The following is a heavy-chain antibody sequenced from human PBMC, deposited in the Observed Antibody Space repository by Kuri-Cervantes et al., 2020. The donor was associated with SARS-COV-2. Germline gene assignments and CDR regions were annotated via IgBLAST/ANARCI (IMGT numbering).Heavy chain of an antibody. V-gene: IGHV1-69*06. J-gene: IGHJ6*02. CDR2: IIPIFGTA. CDR3: AREDYDFWSGYFGYYYYGMDV. CDR1: GYTFTSYG. D-gene: IGHD3-3*01. Sequence: SVKVSCKASGYTFTSYGISWVRQAPGQGLEWMGGIIPIFGTANYAQKFQGRVTITADKSTSTAYMELSSLRSDDTAVYYCAREDYDFWSGYFGYYYYGMDVWGQGTTVTVSS.